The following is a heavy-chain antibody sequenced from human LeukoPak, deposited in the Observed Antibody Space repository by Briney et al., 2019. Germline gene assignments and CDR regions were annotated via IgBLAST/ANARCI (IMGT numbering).Heavy chain of an antibody. CDR1: GFTFSSYA. CDR2: ISGSGRST. Sequence: PGGSLRLSCAASGFTFSSYAMNWVRQAPGKGLEWVSAISGSGRSTFYADSVKGRFTISRDNAKNSLYLQMNSLRAEDTAVYYCARDSGWYDYWGQGTLVTVSS. D-gene: IGHD6-19*01. CDR3: ARDSGWYDY. J-gene: IGHJ4*02. V-gene: IGHV3-23*01.